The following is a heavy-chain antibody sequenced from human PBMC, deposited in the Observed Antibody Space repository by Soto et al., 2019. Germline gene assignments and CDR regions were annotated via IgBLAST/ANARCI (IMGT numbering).Heavy chain of an antibody. CDR2: IYYSGST. V-gene: IGHV4-31*03. CDR3: ARLPFGVVTSEPYYYYGMDV. Sequence: QVQLQESGPGLVKPSQTLSLTCTVSGGSISSGGYYWSWIRQHPGKGLEWIGYIYYSGSTYYNPSLKIRVTISLDTSKNQFSLKLSYVTAADTVVYYCARLPFGVVTSEPYYYYGMDVCGQGTTVTVSS. CDR1: GGSISSGGYY. J-gene: IGHJ6*02. D-gene: IGHD3-3*01.